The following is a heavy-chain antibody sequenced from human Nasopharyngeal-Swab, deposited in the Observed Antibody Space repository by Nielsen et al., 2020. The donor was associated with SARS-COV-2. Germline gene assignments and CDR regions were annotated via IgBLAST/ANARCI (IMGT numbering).Heavy chain of an antibody. J-gene: IGHJ6*03. Sequence: VRQMPGKGLEWMGIIYPGDSYTNYSPSFQGHVTISADKSISTAYLQWSSLKASDTAMYYCAREYTYGYYYYMDVWGKGTTVTVSS. CDR3: AREYTYGYYYYMDV. D-gene: IGHD5-18*01. CDR2: IYPGDSYT. V-gene: IGHV5-10-1*01.